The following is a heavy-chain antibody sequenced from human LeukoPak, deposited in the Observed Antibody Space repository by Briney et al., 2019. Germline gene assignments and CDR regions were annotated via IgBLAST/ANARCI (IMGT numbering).Heavy chain of an antibody. V-gene: IGHV3-15*01. CDR3: TDPTRQGPHY. D-gene: IGHD1-14*01. CDR1: GFTFSDAW. CDR2: IKRKSDGETT. Sequence: GGSLRLSCAASGFTFSDAWMSWVRQAPGKGLEWIGRIKRKSDGETTDYAAPVKGRFTISRDDSKNTLYLQTNSLKIEDTAVYHCTDPTRQGPHYWGQGTLVTVSS. J-gene: IGHJ4*02.